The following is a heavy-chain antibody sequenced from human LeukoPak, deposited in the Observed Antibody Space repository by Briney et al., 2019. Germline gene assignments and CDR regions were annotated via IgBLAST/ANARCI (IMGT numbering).Heavy chain of an antibody. J-gene: IGHJ4*02. Sequence: SQTLSLTCAISGDRVTSNSAAWNWTRHSPSSGLDWLGRTYYRSDWYHDYAVSLKSRITINADTSKTQVSLQLNSVIPEDTAVYFCAREADYFVYWGQGTLVTVSS. CDR1: GDRVTSNSAA. V-gene: IGHV6-1*01. CDR2: TYYRSDWYH. CDR3: AREADYFVY.